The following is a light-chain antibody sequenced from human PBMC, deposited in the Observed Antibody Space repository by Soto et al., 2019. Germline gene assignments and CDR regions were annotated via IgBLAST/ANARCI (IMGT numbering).Light chain of an antibody. CDR1: SSDIGTYNS. J-gene: IGLJ2*01. CDR2: DVT. CDR3: TSYTTSSTLV. Sequence: QSALTQPASVSGSPGQSITISCTGTSSDIGTYNSVSWYQQHAGKVPKLMIYDVTNRPSGVSDRFSGSKSGNTASLTISGLQAEDEAAYYCTSYTTSSTLVFGGGTQLTVL. V-gene: IGLV2-14*01.